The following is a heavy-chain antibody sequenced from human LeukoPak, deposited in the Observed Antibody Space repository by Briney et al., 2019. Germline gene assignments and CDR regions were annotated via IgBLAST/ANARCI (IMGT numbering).Heavy chain of an antibody. CDR3: ARGPRITGTLMD. CDR2: ISSSGSTI. D-gene: IGHD1-20*01. V-gene: IGHV3-48*03. J-gene: IGHJ4*02. Sequence: GGSLRLSCAASGFTFRDYEMNWVRQAPGKGLEWVSYISSSGSTIYYADSVKGRFTISRDNAKNSLYLQMNSLRAEDTAVYYCARGPRITGTLMDWGQGTLVTVSS. CDR1: GFTFRDYE.